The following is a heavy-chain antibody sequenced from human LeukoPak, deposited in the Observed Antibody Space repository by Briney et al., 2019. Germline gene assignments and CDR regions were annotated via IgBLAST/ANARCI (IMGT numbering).Heavy chain of an antibody. Sequence: GGSLRLSCAASGFTVSSNYMSWVRQAPGKGLEWVSVIYSGGSTYYADSVKGRFTISRDNSKNTLYLQMNSLRAEDTAVYYCAIARGYSNYHAFGYWGQGTLVTVSS. J-gene: IGHJ4*02. D-gene: IGHD4-11*01. CDR3: AIARGYSNYHAFGY. CDR1: GFTVSSNY. CDR2: IYSGGST. V-gene: IGHV3-53*01.